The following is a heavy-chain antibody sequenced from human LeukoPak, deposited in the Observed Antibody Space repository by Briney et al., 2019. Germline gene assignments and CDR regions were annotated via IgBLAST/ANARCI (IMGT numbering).Heavy chain of an antibody. J-gene: IGHJ3*02. D-gene: IGHD2-15*01. CDR3: ARLYCSGGSCYHVVAFDI. CDR2: IYYSGST. CDR1: GGSIRSYY. V-gene: IGHV4-59*01. Sequence: SETLSLTCTVSGGSIRSYYWSWIRQPPGKGQEWIGYIYYSGSTDYNPSLKSRVTISVDTSKNQFSLKLSSVTAADTAVYYCARLYCSGGSCYHVVAFDIWGQGTMVTVSS.